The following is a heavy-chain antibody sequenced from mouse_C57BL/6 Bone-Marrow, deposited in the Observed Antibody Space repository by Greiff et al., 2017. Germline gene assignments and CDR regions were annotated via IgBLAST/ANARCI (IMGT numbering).Heavy chain of an antibody. Sequence: EVQLQESGPGMVKPSQSLSLTCTVTGYSIPSGYDWHWIRHFPGNKLDWMGSISYSGSTTYNPSLKIRISITHDTSKNHCILKLNSVTTEDTATYYCARCAMDYWGQGTSVTVSS. CDR1: GYSIPSGYD. CDR2: ISYSGST. V-gene: IGHV3-1*01. J-gene: IGHJ4*01. CDR3: ARCAMDY.